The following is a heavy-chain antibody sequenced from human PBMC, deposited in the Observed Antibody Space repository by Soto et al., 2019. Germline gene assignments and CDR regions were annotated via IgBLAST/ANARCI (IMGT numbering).Heavy chain of an antibody. CDR2: INPATGAA. D-gene: IGHD3-3*01. V-gene: IGHV1-2*02. Sequence: QLHLVQSGAVVKKPGASVTVSCSASGYPVTAYYMHWVRQAPGRGLEWMGGINPATGAAKYTQSFQGRVTMTRDPPTSTVFMGLGGLPSEDTAVFYFARGGGVGVAGSAAFDMWGQGTLVTVSS. J-gene: IGHJ3*02. CDR1: GYPVTAYY. CDR3: ARGGGVGVAGSAAFDM.